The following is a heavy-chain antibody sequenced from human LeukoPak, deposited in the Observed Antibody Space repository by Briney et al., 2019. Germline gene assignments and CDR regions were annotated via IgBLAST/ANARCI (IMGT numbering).Heavy chain of an antibody. CDR1: GGSISSRNW. D-gene: IGHD6-13*01. V-gene: IGHV4-4*02. J-gene: IGHJ4*02. CDR2: IYHSGST. Sequence: SGTLSLTCAVSGGSISSRNWWSRVRQPPGKGLDWIGEIYHSGSTNYNPSLKSRVTISVDKSKNQFSLKLSSVTAADAAVYYCATIAAAGTGYFDYWGQGTLVTVSS. CDR3: ATIAAAGTGYFDY.